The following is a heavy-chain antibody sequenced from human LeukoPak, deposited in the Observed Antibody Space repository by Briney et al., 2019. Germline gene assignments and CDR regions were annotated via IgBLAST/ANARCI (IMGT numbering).Heavy chain of an antibody. CDR1: GASISNTSYY. Sequence: EPSETLSLTCIVSGASISNTSYYWGWIRQPPGKGLEWIGHIYYSGSTSYNPSLKSRVTISVDTSKNQFSLKLSSVTAADTAVYYCARAYGSGSYGPYYYGMDVWGQGTTVTVSS. CDR3: ARAYGSGSYGPYYYGMDV. J-gene: IGHJ6*02. CDR2: IYYSGST. D-gene: IGHD3-10*01. V-gene: IGHV4-61*05.